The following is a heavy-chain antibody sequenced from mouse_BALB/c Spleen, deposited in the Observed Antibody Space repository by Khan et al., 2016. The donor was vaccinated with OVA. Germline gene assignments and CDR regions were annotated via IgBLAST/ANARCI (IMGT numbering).Heavy chain of an antibody. CDR2: ITYSGST. D-gene: IGHD3-3*01. V-gene: IGHV3-2*02. Sequence: VQLKESGPGLVKPSQSLSLTCTVTGYSITSDYAWNWIRQFPGSKLEWMGYITYSGSTSYTPSLKSRFSITRDTSKNQFFLQLNSLTTEDTATYYCARGRAYWGQGTLVTVSA. J-gene: IGHJ3*01. CDR1: GYSITSDYA. CDR3: ARGRAY.